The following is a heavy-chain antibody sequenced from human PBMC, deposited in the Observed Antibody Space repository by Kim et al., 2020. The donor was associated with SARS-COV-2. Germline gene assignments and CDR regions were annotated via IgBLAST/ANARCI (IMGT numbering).Heavy chain of an antibody. J-gene: IGHJ4*02. D-gene: IGHD3-22*01. Sequence: YTAPVKGRFTISRENSKSTVYLQMNSLRDEDTAVYYCAKATDYDSSGYFDYWGQGTLVTVSS. CDR3: AKATDYDSSGYFDY. V-gene: IGHV3-33*06.